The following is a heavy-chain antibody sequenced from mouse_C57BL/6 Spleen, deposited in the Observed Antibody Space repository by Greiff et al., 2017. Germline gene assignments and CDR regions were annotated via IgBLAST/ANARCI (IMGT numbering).Heavy chain of an antibody. CDR2: INYDGSST. J-gene: IGHJ2*01. CDR1: GFTFSDYY. Sequence: EVKVVESEGGLVQPGSSMKLSCTASGFTFSDYYMAWVRQVPEKGLEWVANINYDGSSTYYLDSLKSRFIISRDNAKNILYLQMSSLKSGDTATYYCARETGYFDYWGQGTTLTVSS. V-gene: IGHV5-16*01. D-gene: IGHD4-1*01. CDR3: ARETGYFDY.